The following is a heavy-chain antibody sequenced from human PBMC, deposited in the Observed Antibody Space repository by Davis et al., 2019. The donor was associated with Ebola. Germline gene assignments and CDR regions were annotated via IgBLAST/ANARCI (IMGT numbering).Heavy chain of an antibody. CDR2: IYYSGST. CDR1: GGSISSHY. V-gene: IGHV4-59*08. J-gene: IGHJ4*02. Sequence: PSETLSLTCTVSGGSISSHYWSWIRQPPGKGLEWIGYIYYSGSTYYNPSLKSRVTISVDTSKNQFSLKLSSVTAADTAVYYCARGAQHIVVVSFDYWGQGTLVTVSS. CDR3: ARGAQHIVVVSFDY. D-gene: IGHD2-21*01.